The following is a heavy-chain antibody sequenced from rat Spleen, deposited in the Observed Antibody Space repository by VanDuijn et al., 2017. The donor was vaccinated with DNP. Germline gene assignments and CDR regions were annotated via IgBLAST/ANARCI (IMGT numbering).Heavy chain of an antibody. CDR1: GFTFSNYG. D-gene: IGHD1-7*01. CDR2: ISIGGGNT. V-gene: IGHV5S13*01. J-gene: IGHJ2*01. CDR3: ARHPQTTGIPDY. Sequence: EVQLVESGGGLVQPGRSLKLSCAASGFTFSNYGMAWVRQAPTKGLEWVASISIGGGNTYYRDSVKGRFTISRDNAKNIQYLQLDSLRSEDTATYYCARHPQTTGIPDYWGQGVMVTVSS.